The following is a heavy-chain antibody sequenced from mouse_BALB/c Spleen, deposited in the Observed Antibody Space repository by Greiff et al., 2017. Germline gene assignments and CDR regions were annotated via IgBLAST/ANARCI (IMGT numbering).Heavy chain of an antibody. D-gene: IGHD1-1*01. CDR3: ASNYYGRDYYAMDY. V-gene: IGHV2-9*02. CDR2: IWAGGST. CDR1: GFSLTSYG. J-gene: IGHJ4*01. Sequence: VKLQESGPGLVAPSQSLSITCTVSGFSLTSYGVHWVRQPPGKGLEWLGVIWAGGSTNYNSALMSRLSISKDNSKSQVFLKMNSLQTDDTAMYYCASNYYGRDYYAMDYWGQGTSVTVSS.